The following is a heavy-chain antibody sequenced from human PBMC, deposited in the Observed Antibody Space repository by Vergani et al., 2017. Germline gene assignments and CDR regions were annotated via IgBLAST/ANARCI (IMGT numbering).Heavy chain of an antibody. CDR2: FFHSGRT. D-gene: IGHD6-19*01. J-gene: IGHJ4*03. V-gene: IGHV4-38-2*02. CDR3: ARDDQYSSGWSWE. Sequence: QVHLQESGPDLVKPRDPLPLPCRVSGYSFSSGYSWGWTRPPPGKGLEWIGSFFHSGRTNYNPSLKSRVTISVDTSKNQFFLKFSSVTAADTAVYYYARDDQYSSGWSWEWGQGTLVTVSS. CDR1: GYSFSSGYS.